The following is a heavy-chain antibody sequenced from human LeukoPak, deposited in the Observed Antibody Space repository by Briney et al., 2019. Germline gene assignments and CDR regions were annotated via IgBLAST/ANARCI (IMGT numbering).Heavy chain of an antibody. J-gene: IGHJ6*02. CDR3: AREGVVPAAHYYYGMDV. CDR2: ISSSGSTI. V-gene: IGHV3-11*01. Sequence: GGSLRLSCAASGFTFSDYYMSWIRQAPGKGLEWVSYISSSGSTIYYADSVKCRFTISRDNAKNSLYLQMNSLRAEDTAVYYCAREGVVPAAHYYYGMDVWGQGTTVTVSS. D-gene: IGHD2-2*01. CDR1: GFTFSDYY.